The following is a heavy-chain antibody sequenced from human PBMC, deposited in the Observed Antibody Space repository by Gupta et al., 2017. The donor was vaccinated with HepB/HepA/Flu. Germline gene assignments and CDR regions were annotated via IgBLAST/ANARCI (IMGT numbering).Heavy chain of an antibody. V-gene: IGHV1-46*01. CDR3: AKGVSTGTNRGYFDY. CDR1: GYTFTSLF. D-gene: IGHD1-7*01. Sequence: QVQLVQSGAEVKNPGASVKVSCKASGYTFTSLFIHWVRHAPGQGLEWMGIINPSIDSTYYAQKFQGRVTMTRDTSTSTVYMELSSLRSEDTAVYYCAKGVSTGTNRGYFDYWGQGTLVTVSS. J-gene: IGHJ4*02. CDR2: INPSIDST.